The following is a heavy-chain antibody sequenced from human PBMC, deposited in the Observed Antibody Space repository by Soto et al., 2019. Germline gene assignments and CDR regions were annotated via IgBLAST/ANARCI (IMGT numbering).Heavy chain of an antibody. D-gene: IGHD2-2*01. CDR1: GGSISSYY. Sequence: SETLSLTCTVSGGSISSYYWSWIRQPPGKGLEWIGYIYYSGSTNYNPSLKSRVTISVDTSKNQFSLKLSSVTAADTAVYYCAKTNKFLKPEYYYYYGMDVWGQGTTVTVSS. J-gene: IGHJ6*02. CDR3: AKTNKFLKPEYYYYYGMDV. V-gene: IGHV4-59*01. CDR2: IYYSGST.